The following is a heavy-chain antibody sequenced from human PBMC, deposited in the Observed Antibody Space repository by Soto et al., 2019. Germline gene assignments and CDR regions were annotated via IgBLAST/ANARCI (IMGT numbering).Heavy chain of an antibody. V-gene: IGHV4-30-2*01. D-gene: IGHD1-7*01. CDR3: ARGRKSGTGTTTYLFDWFDP. CDR1: GGSISSGGYS. CDR2: IYHSGST. Sequence: QLQLQESGSGLVKPSQTLSLTCAVSGGSISSGGYSWSWIRQPPGKGLEWIGYIYHSGSTYYNPSLKSRVTISVDRSKNQFSLKLSSVTAADTAVYYCARGRKSGTGTTTYLFDWFDPWGQGTLVTVSS. J-gene: IGHJ5*02.